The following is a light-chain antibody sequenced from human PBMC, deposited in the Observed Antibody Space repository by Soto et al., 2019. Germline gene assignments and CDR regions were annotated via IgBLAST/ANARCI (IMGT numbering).Light chain of an antibody. V-gene: IGKV1-12*01. Sequence: DIQMTQSPSSVSASIGDRVTISCRASQSIDSWVAWYQQKPGKAPKLLIFGASNLQSGVPSRFSGSGFGTDFTLTISGLQPEDLATYYCQLAHSFPWTFGQGTKVEIK. CDR1: QSIDSW. CDR3: QLAHSFPWT. CDR2: GAS. J-gene: IGKJ1*01.